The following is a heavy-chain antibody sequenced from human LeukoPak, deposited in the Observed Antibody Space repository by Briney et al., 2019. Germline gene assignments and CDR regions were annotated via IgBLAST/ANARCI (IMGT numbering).Heavy chain of an antibody. CDR2: INPSGGST. J-gene: IGHJ4*02. D-gene: IGHD6-19*01. V-gene: IGHV1-46*01. CDR3: ARDGWGVAVLE. Sequence: GASVKVSCQASGYTFTNYYMHWVRQAPGQGLEWMGIINPSGGSTSYAQKFQGRVTMTRDTSTSTVYMELSSLRSEDTAVYYCARDGWGVAVLEWGQGTLVTVSS. CDR1: GYTFTNYY.